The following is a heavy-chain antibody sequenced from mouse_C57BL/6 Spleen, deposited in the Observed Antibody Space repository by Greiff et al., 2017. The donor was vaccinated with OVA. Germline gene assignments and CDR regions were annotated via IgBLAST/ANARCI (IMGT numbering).Heavy chain of an antibody. V-gene: IGHV1-64*01. CDR1: GYTFTSYW. CDR3: ASCDVDWDLDV. Sequence: QVQLQQPGAELVKPGASVNLSCKASGYTFTSYWMHWVKQRPGQGLEWIGMIHPNSGSTNYNEKFKSKATLTVDKSSSPAYMQLSSLTSEDSAVCYCASCDVDWDLDVWGTGTTVTVAS. CDR2: IHPNSGST. J-gene: IGHJ1*03.